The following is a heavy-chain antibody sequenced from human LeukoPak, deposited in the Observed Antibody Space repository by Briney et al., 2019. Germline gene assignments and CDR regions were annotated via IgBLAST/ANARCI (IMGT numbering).Heavy chain of an antibody. CDR1: GFSLSSSGMG. CDR2: IYWDDDK. J-gene: IGHJ6*03. CDR3: AHAYCGRSSCHPYFYYNMDV. Sequence: SGPTLVKPTQTLTLTCSFSGFSLSSSGMGVGWIRQPPGKALEWLALIYWDDDKRYSPSLKSRLTIAQDTSKNEAVLTMTNVDPVDTATYYCAHAYCGRSSCHPYFYYNMDVWGKGTTVTVS. D-gene: IGHD2-21*01. V-gene: IGHV2-5*02.